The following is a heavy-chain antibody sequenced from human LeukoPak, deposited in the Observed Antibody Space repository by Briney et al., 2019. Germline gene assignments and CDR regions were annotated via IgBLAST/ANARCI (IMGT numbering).Heavy chain of an antibody. Sequence: SETLSLTCTVSGGSISSSSYYWSWIRQPPGKGLEWIGYIYYSGSTNYNPSLKSRVTISVDTSKNQFSLKLSSVTAADTAVYYCARDLTLDRVGGNFDIWGQGTMVTVSS. CDR1: GGSISSSSYY. D-gene: IGHD1-1*01. V-gene: IGHV4-61*01. CDR3: ARDLTLDRVGGNFDI. J-gene: IGHJ3*02. CDR2: IYYSGST.